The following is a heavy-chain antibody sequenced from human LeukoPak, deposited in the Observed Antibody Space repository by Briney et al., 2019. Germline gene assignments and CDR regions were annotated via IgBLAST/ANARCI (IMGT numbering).Heavy chain of an antibody. D-gene: IGHD6-13*01. CDR3: ARSLLGAAADYYFDY. J-gene: IGHJ4*02. V-gene: IGHV1-69*04. CDR1: GGTFISYA. CDR2: IIPILGIA. Sequence: SVKVSCKASGGTFISYAISWVRQAPGQGLEWMGRIIPILGIANYAQKFQGRVTITADKSTSTAYMELSSLRSEDTAVYYCARSLLGAAADYYFDYWGQGTLVTVSS.